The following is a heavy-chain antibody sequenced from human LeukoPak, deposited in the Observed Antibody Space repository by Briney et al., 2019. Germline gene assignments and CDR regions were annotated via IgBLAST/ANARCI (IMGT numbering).Heavy chain of an antibody. V-gene: IGHV1-2*06. J-gene: IGHJ6*02. CDR3: AREDTAMVPLGYYYYGMDV. CDR1: GYTFTGYY. CDR2: INPNSGGT. D-gene: IGHD5-18*01. Sequence: ASVKVSCKASGYTFTGYYMHWVRQAPGQGLEWMGRINPNSGGTNYAQKFQGRVTMTRDTSISTAYMELSRLRSDDTAVYYCAREDTAMVPLGYYYYGMDVWGQGTTVTVS.